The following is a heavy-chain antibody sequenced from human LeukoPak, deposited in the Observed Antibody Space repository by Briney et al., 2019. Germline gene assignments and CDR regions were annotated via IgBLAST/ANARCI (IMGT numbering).Heavy chain of an antibody. CDR2: INSDGSST. CDR3: AKDFPGGNSPDAFDI. J-gene: IGHJ3*02. CDR1: GYTFSSYR. Sequence: QTGVSLTLSCAASGYTFSSYRAHWVPQAPGKGLVWVSRINSDGSSTNYADSVKGRFTISRDNAKNTLYLQMNSLRAEDTAVYYCAKDFPGGNSPDAFDIWGQGTMVTVSS. D-gene: IGHD4-23*01. V-gene: IGHV3-74*01.